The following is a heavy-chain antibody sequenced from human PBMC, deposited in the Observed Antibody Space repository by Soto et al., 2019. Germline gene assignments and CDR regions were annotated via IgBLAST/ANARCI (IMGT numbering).Heavy chain of an antibody. CDR1: GGSVSSGSYY. Sequence: SETLSLTCTVSGGSVSSGSYYRSWIRQPPGKGLEWIGYIYYSGSTNYNPSLKSRVTISVDTSKNQFSLKLSSVTAADTAVYYCAREAYYYDSSALYYFDYWGQGTLVTVSS. V-gene: IGHV4-61*01. CDR3: AREAYYYDSSALYYFDY. D-gene: IGHD3-22*01. J-gene: IGHJ4*02. CDR2: IYYSGST.